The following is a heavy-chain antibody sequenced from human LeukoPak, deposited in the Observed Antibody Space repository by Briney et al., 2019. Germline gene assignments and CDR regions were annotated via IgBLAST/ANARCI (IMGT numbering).Heavy chain of an antibody. V-gene: IGHV1-2*02. J-gene: IGHJ4*02. CDR1: GYTFTDYY. D-gene: IGHD6-13*01. CDR2: INPKSCDT. CDR3: AKHLAAGRRIAVRPDY. Sequence: GASVKVSCKASGYTFTDYYIHWVRHAPGQGLEWMGWINPKSCDTRYAQKFQARVTMTRDTSISTAYMDLSRLTSDDTAVYYRAKHLAAGRRIAVRPDYWGQGTLVTVSS.